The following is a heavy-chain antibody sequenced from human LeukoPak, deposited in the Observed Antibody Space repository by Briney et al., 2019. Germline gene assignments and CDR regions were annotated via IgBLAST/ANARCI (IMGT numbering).Heavy chain of an antibody. Sequence: PSETLSLTCTVSGGSISSGGYYWSWIRQHPGKGLKWIGYIYYSGSTYYNPSLKSRVTISVDTSKNQFSLKLSSVTAADTAVYYCARPLVRGVFGGMDVWGQGTTVTVSS. CDR2: IYYSGST. CDR1: GGSISSGGYY. CDR3: ARPLVRGVFGGMDV. V-gene: IGHV4-31*03. D-gene: IGHD3-10*01. J-gene: IGHJ6*02.